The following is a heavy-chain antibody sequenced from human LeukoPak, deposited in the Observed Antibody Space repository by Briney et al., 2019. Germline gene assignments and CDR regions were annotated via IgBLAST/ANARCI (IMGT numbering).Heavy chain of an antibody. D-gene: IGHD3-10*01. V-gene: IGHV3-74*01. CDR3: ARGGLRGGFDY. J-gene: IGHJ4*02. CDR1: GFTFSSYW. CDR2: INSDGSST. Sequence: GGSLRLSCAASGFTFSSYWMHWVRQAPGKGLVWVSRINSDGSSTSYADSVKGRFTISRDNAKNTLYLQMNSLRAEDTAVYYCARGGLRGGFDYWGQGTLVTVSS.